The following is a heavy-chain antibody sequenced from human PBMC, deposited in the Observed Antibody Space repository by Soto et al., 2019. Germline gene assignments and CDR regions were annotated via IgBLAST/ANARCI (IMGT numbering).Heavy chain of an antibody. D-gene: IGHD4-17*01. CDR2: INHSGST. J-gene: IGHJ5*02. Sequence: SETLSLTCAVYGGSVNGYYWNWIRQPPGKGLEWIGEINHSGSTNYNPSLKSRVTISVDTSETQFSLKLSSVTAADTAVYYRARGDYGDYRIRSENSWFDPWGQGTLVTVSS. CDR3: ARGDYGDYRIRSENSWFDP. CDR1: GGSVNGYY. V-gene: IGHV4-34*01.